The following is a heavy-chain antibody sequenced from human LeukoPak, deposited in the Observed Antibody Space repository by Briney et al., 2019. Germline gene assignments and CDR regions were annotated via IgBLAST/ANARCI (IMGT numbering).Heavy chain of an antibody. Sequence: GESLKISCQASGYHFSTYWIGWVRPMPGKGLEWMGIIYPSDSDTRYSPSFQGQVTISADKSISTAYLQWGSLRASDTAIYYCARTGSRYCQDYWGQGTLVTVSS. CDR1: GYHFSTYW. CDR3: ARTGSRYCQDY. CDR2: IYPSDSDT. V-gene: IGHV5-51*01. D-gene: IGHD2-15*01. J-gene: IGHJ4*02.